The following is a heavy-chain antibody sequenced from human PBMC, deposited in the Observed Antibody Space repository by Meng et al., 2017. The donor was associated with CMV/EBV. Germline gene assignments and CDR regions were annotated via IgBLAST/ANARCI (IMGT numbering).Heavy chain of an antibody. V-gene: IGHV3-21*01. J-gene: IGHJ4*02. CDR3: ARDSGYDFSGLDY. Sequence: GESLKISCAASGFTFSSYNMNWVRQAPGKGLEWVASISSSSSYIYYADSVKGRFTISRDNAKNSLYLQMNSLRAEDTAVYYCARDSGYDFSGLDYWGQGTLVTVSS. CDR1: GFTFSSYN. D-gene: IGHD5-12*01. CDR2: ISSSSSYI.